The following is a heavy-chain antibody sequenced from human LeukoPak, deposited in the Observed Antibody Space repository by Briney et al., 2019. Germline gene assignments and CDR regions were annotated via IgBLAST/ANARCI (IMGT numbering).Heavy chain of an antibody. J-gene: IGHJ6*02. D-gene: IGHD4-11*01. V-gene: IGHV3-73*01. CDR2: IRSKANSYAT. Sequence: GGSLKLSCAASGFTFSGSAMHWVRQASGKGLEWVGCIRSKANSYATTHAASVEGRFTISRDHSKNTAYLQMNSLKTEDTAVYYCTRTYGNYASFENVWGQGTTVTVSS. CDR1: GFTFSGSA. CDR3: TRTYGNYASFENV.